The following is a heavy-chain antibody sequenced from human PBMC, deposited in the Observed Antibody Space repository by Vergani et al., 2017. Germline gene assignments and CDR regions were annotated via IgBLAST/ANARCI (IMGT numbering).Heavy chain of an antibody. J-gene: IGHJ3*01. Sequence: EVQLLESGGGLVKPGGSLRLSCEASGFSFPGYAMHWVRQAPGKGLEWVSGISWNSGAVDYADTVRGRFTISRDNAKTSLFLEMNSLRFEDTAVYFCTKGSVYYHDSAGHGYDPYTGFDLWGQGTLVTVSS. CDR1: GFSFPGYA. CDR2: ISWNSGAV. V-gene: IGHV3-9*01. CDR3: TKGSVYYHDSAGHGYDPYTGFDL. D-gene: IGHD5-12*01.